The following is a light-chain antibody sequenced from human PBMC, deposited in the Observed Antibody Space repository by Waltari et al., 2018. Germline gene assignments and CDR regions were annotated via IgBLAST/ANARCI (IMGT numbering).Light chain of an antibody. CDR3: SSYAGITNWV. CDR2: EVS. V-gene: IGLV2-8*01. J-gene: IGLJ3*02. Sequence: QSALTQPPSASGSPGQSVTISCTGTSSDVGGYNYVSWYQQYPGKAPELIIYEVSRRPSGVPARFSGSKSGNTASLTVSGLQAEDEADYYCSSYAGITNWVFGGGTKLTVL. CDR1: SSDVGGYNY.